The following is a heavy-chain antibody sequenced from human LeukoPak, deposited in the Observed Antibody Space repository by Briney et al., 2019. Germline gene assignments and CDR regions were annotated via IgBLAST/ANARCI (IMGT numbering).Heavy chain of an antibody. CDR3: ARGDGPLLGLGGPANAFDI. Sequence: GGSLRLSCAASGFTFSSYWMSWVRQAPGKGLEWVANIKQDGSEKYYVDSVKGRFTISRDNAKNSLYLQMNSLRVEDTAVYYCARGDGPLLGLGGPANAFDIWGQGTMVTVSS. J-gene: IGHJ3*02. CDR2: IKQDGSEK. V-gene: IGHV3-7*01. D-gene: IGHD3-16*01. CDR1: GFTFSSYW.